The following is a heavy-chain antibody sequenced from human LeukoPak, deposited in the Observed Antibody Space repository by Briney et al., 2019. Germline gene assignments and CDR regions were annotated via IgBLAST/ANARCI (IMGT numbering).Heavy chain of an antibody. CDR3: ATHLQGITYYYFDY. J-gene: IGHJ4*02. CDR1: GGSFSGYY. D-gene: IGHD1-14*01. V-gene: IGHV4-34*01. CDR2: ISHGGST. Sequence: SETLSLTYAVYGGSFSGYYWSWIRQPPGKGLEWIGEISHGGSTHYNPSLKSRVAISLDTSKNQFSLKLSSVTAADTAMYYCATHLQGITYYYFDYWGQGTLVTVSS.